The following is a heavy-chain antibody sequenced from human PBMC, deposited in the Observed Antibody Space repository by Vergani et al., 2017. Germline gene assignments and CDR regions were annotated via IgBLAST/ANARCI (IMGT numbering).Heavy chain of an antibody. D-gene: IGHD4-17*01. CDR2: INPNSGGT. J-gene: IGHJ3*02. CDR1: GYTFTGYY. Sequence: QVQLVQSGAEVKKPGASVKVSCKASGYTFTGYYMHWVRQAPGQGLEWMGWINPNSGGTNYAKKFQGRVTMTWDTSIRTAYMELSMLRSADTAVYYCARVLDYVVCRGAFDIWGQGTMVTVSS. CDR3: ARVLDYVVCRGAFDI. V-gene: IGHV1-2*02.